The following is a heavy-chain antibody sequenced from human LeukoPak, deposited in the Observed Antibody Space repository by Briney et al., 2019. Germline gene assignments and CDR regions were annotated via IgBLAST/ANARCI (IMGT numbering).Heavy chain of an antibody. Sequence: SQTLSLTCAISGDSVSSSSAAWNWIRQSPSRGLEWLGRTYYRSKWYNDYAVSVKSRITINPDTSKNQFSLKLSSVTAADTAVYYCARPSVRVTPDYYYYYYMDVWGKGTTVTISS. V-gene: IGHV6-1*01. J-gene: IGHJ6*03. CDR2: TYYRSKWYN. CDR3: ARPSVRVTPDYYYYYYMDV. CDR1: GDSVSSSSAA. D-gene: IGHD4-23*01.